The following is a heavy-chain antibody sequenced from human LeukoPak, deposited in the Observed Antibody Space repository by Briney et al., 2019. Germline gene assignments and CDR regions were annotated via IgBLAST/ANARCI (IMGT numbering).Heavy chain of an antibody. V-gene: IGHV1-46*01. J-gene: IGHJ6*03. CDR3: ARESPDYDFWSGYLHYYYYMDV. CDR2: INPSGGST. CDR1: GYTFTNYY. Sequence: GASVPVSCKASGYTFTNYYMHWVRQPPGQGLEWVGIINPSGGSTSYAQKFQGRVTMTRDMSTSTVYMELSSLRSEDTAVYYCARESPDYDFWSGYLHYYYYMDVCGKGTTVTVSS. D-gene: IGHD3-3*01.